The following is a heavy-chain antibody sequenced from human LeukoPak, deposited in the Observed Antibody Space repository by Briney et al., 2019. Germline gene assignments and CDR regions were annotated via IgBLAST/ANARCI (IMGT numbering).Heavy chain of an antibody. Sequence: ASVKVSCEASGYTFTSYYMHWVRQAPGQGLEWMGIINPSGGSTSYAQKFQGRVTMTRDTSTSTVYMELSSLRSEDTAVYYCARDIREYSSSSPYYYYGMDVWGQGTTVTVSS. V-gene: IGHV1-46*01. CDR3: ARDIREYSSSSPYYYYGMDV. CDR1: GYTFTSYY. CDR2: INPSGGST. D-gene: IGHD6-6*01. J-gene: IGHJ6*02.